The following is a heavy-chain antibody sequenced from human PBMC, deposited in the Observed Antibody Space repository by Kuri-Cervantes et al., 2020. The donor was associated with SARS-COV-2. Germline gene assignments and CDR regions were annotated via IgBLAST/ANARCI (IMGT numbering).Heavy chain of an antibody. CDR1: GFTFSSYA. D-gene: IGHD6-19*01. CDR3: AKVLKRNSGWYGYFQH. J-gene: IGHJ1*01. CDR2: ISSNGGST. V-gene: IGHV3-64*02. Sequence: GGSLRLSCAASGFTFSSYAMHWVRQAPGKGLEYVSAISSNGGSTYYADSVKGRFTISRDNSKNTLYLQMNSLRAEDTAVYYCAKVLKRNSGWYGYFQHWGQGTLVTVSS.